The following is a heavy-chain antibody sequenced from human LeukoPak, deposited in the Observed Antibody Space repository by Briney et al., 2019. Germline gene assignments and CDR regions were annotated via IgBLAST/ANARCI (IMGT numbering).Heavy chain of an antibody. CDR1: GGSFSASH. CDR3: ATGIDRSKTGY. V-gene: IGHV4-34*01. CDR2: ISQDANEGT. Sequence: PSETLSLTCVMYGGSFSASHWSWVRQPPGRGLEWIGEISQDANEGTNYNPSLKSRVTVSLDTSKNQFSLTLNSVTAADTAVNYCATGIDRSKTGYWGQGTLVTVSS. D-gene: IGHD2-2*01. J-gene: IGHJ4*02.